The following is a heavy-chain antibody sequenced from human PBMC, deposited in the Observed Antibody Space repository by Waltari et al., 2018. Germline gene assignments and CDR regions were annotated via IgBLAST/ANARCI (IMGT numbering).Heavy chain of an antibody. Sequence: QVQLVEYGGGGVQPGTSLRLPRAASDFPVRSYPMHWVRQAPGKGLEWVAVISYNARNIYYVDSVKGRFTISRDNSKKTLYLQMNSLRAEDTAVYYCARDYCDRTNCHGMDVWGQGTTVIVSS. J-gene: IGHJ6*02. V-gene: IGHV3-30*04. D-gene: IGHD3-22*01. CDR2: ISYNARNI. CDR3: ARDYCDRTNCHGMDV. CDR1: DFPVRSYP.